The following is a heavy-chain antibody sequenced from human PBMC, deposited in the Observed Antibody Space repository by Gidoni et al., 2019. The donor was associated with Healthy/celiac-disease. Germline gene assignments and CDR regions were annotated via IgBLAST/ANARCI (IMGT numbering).Heavy chain of an antibody. CDR2: IYSGGST. V-gene: IGHV3-53*01. J-gene: IGHJ4*02. CDR3: ASGPSPGWFDY. D-gene: IGHD6-19*01. Sequence: EVQLVESGGGLIQPGGSLSLSCAASGFPVSSNYMSWVRQAPGKGLEWVSVIYSGGSTYYADSVKGRFTSSRDNSKNTLYLQMNSLRAEDTAVYYCASGPSPGWFDYWGQGTLVTVSS. CDR1: GFPVSSNY.